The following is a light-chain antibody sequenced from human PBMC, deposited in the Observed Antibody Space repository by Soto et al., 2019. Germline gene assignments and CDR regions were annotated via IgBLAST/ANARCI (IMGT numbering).Light chain of an antibody. Sequence: EIVLTQSPGTLSLSPGERATLSCGAIQSVSSSYLAWYQQKPGQSPRLLIYGASSRATGIPDRFSGSGSGTDFTLTISRLEPEDFAAYYCQQYGSSHTITFGQGTRLEIK. CDR2: GAS. CDR1: QSVSSSY. CDR3: QQYGSSHTIT. V-gene: IGKV3-20*01. J-gene: IGKJ5*01.